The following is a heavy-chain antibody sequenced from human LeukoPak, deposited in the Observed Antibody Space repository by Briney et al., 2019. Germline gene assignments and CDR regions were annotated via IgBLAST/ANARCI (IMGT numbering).Heavy chain of an antibody. V-gene: IGHV4-59*01. D-gene: IGHD5-18*01. CDR1: GGSISSYH. CDR2: IYYSGST. J-gene: IGHJ4*02. Sequence: PSETLSLTCTVSGGSISSYHWSWIRQPPGKGLEWIGYIYYSGSTNYNPSLKSRVTISVDTSKNQFSLKLSSVTAADTAVYYCARDKWGYSEYYFDYWGQGTLVTVSS. CDR3: ARDKWGYSEYYFDY.